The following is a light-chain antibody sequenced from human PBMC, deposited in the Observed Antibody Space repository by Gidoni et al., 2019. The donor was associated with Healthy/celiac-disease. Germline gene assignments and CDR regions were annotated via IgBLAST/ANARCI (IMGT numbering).Light chain of an antibody. Sequence: ILLTLSPATLSLSPGETATLSCMASQSVSSYLAWYQQKPGQAPRLLIYEASNRATGIPARFSGSGSGTDFTLTISSLEPEDVAVYYCQQCSNWPRTFGQGTKVEIK. CDR1: QSVSSY. CDR3: QQCSNWPRT. V-gene: IGKV3-11*01. J-gene: IGKJ1*01. CDR2: EAS.